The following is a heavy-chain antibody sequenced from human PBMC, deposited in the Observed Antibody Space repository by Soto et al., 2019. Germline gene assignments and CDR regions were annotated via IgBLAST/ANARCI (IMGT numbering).Heavy chain of an antibody. CDR1: GYTFFTYD. CDR3: ARHHGPTTSENWFDP. V-gene: IGHV1-18*01. D-gene: IGHD5-12*01. Sequence: QVHLVQSGVEVKTPGASVKVSCQASGYTFFTYDISWVRQAPGQGLEWMGGISTYSGDTNDAQKFQGRVTMTTDTSTTTAYLELRSLRSDDTAVYYCARHHGPTTSENWFDPWGQGTLVTVSS. J-gene: IGHJ5*02. CDR2: ISTYSGDT.